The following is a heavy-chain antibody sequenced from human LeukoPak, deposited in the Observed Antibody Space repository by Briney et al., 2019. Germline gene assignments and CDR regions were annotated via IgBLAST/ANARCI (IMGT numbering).Heavy chain of an antibody. D-gene: IGHD4-17*01. CDR2: FHTDGGT. J-gene: IGHJ4*02. CDR1: GFTFSSYD. V-gene: IGHV3-13*01. CDR3: ARGSGPGVTTIDS. Sequence: PGGSLRLSCAASGFTFSSYDMHWVRQAPGKGLEWVSAFHTDGGTYYLDSVKGRFTISREDAKNSLCLQMNTQRAGDTAVYYCARGSGPGVTTIDSWGQGTLVIVSS.